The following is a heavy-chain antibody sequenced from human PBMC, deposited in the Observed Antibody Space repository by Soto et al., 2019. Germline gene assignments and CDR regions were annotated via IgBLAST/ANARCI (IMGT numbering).Heavy chain of an antibody. Sequence: SETLSLTCTVSGASISSSTYYWGWIRQPPGKGLEWIGSLYYSGNTYYNPSLKSRVTISVDTSKNQFSLILSSVTAADTAVYYCARWFDYWGQGTLVTVSS. J-gene: IGHJ4*02. CDR3: ARWFDY. CDR1: GASISSSTYY. CDR2: LYYSGNT. V-gene: IGHV4-39*07.